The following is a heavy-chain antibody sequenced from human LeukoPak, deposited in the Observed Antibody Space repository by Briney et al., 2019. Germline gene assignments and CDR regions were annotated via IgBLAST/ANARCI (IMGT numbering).Heavy chain of an antibody. CDR2: INHSGST. CDR3: ARGTLGSKSIAVKNFDY. Sequence: SETLSLTCAVYGGSFSGYYWSWIRQPPGKGLEWIGEINHSGSTNYDPSLKSRVTISVDTSKNQFSLKLSSETAADTAVYYCARGTLGSKSIAVKNFDYWGQGTLVTVSS. V-gene: IGHV4-34*01. D-gene: IGHD6-19*01. CDR1: GGSFSGYY. J-gene: IGHJ4*02.